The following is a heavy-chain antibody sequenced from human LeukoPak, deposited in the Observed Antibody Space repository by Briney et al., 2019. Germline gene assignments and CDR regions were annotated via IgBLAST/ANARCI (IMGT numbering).Heavy chain of an antibody. CDR3: ARDGNQRSLAY. D-gene: IGHD1-14*01. Sequence: GGSLRLSCAASGFTLSSNYMSWVRQAQGKGLESVSVIYSGPTTYYADSVKGRFTISRDNSKNTLYLQMNSLRAEDTAVYYCARDGNQRSLAYWGQGTLVTVSS. J-gene: IGHJ4*02. CDR2: IYSGPTT. CDR1: GFTLSSNY. V-gene: IGHV3-66*01.